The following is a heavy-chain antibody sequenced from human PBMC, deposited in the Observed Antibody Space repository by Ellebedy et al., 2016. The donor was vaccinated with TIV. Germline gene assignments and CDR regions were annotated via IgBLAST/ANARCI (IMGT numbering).Heavy chain of an antibody. CDR1: GFTFSSYY. CDR2: LNVDGTFT. V-gene: IGHV3-74*01. D-gene: IGHD4-17*01. J-gene: IGHJ4*02. CDR3: ARHTDYALDY. Sequence: PGGSLRLSCAASGFTFSSYYMHWVRQAPGKGLVCVSRLNVDGTFTSYADSVKGRFTISRENAKNALYLQMSSLSAEDTAVYYCARHTDYALDYWGQGALVTVSS.